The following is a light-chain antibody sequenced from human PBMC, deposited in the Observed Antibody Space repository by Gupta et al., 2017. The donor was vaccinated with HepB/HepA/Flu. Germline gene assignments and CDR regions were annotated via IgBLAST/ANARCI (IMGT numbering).Light chain of an antibody. J-gene: IGLJ2*01. CDR1: KIGSRS. CDR2: GDS. V-gene: IGLV3-21*03. CDR3: QVWDNNTDHWV. Sequence: SYVVAQSPSVSVAPGKTATINCGGDKIGSRSVHWYLQKAGQAPVLVVFGDSGRPSGIPDRFSGSNSGNTATLTISRVEAGDEAAYYCQVWDNNTDHWVFGGGTKVTVL.